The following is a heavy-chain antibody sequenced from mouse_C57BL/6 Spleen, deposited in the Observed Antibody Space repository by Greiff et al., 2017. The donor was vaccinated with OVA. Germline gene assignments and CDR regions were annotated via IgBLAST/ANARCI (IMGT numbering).Heavy chain of an antibody. V-gene: IGHV5-4*01. CDR1: GFTFSSYA. J-gene: IGHJ2*01. CDR3: ARDRGERAYYFDY. CDR2: ISDGGSYT. Sequence: EVHLVESGGGLVKPGGSLKLSCAASGFTFSSYAMSWVRQTPEKRLEWVATISDGGSYTYYPDNVKGRFTISRDNAKNNLYLQMSHLKSEDTAMYYCARDRGERAYYFDYWGQGTTLTVSS. D-gene: IGHD3-3*01.